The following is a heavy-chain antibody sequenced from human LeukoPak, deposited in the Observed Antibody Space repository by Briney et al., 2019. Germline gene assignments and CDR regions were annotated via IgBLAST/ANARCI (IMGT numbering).Heavy chain of an antibody. CDR2: IYTSGST. J-gene: IGHJ5*02. V-gene: IGHV4-4*07. CDR1: GGSISSYY. CDR3: ARDYRTWFRFDP. D-gene: IGHD1-14*01. Sequence: SQTLSLTCTVSGGSISSYYWSWIRQPAGKGLEWIGRIYTSGSTNYNPSLKSRVTMSVDTSKNQFSLKLSSVTAADTAVYYCARDYRTWFRFDPWGRGTLVTVSS.